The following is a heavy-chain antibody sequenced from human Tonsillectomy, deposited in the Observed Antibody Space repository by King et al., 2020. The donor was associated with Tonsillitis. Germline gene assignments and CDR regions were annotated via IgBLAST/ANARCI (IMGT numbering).Heavy chain of an antibody. CDR1: GFTVSSNY. CDR3: ARSPYDSSGYARFDY. Sequence: VQLVESGGGLIQPGGSLRLSCAASGFTVSSNYMSWVRQAPGKGLEWVSVIYSGGSTYYADSVKGRFTISRDHSKNTLYLQMNSLRAEDTAVYYCARSPYDSSGYARFDYWGQGTLVTVSS. V-gene: IGHV3-53*01. D-gene: IGHD3-22*01. CDR2: IYSGGST. J-gene: IGHJ4*02.